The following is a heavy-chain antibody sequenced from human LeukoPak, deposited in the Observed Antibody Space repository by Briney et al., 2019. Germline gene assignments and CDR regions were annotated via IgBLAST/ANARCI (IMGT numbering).Heavy chain of an antibody. CDR2: IKQDGSEK. J-gene: IGHJ4*02. D-gene: IGHD3-10*01. Sequence: PGGSLRLSCAASGFTFSSYWVSWVRQAPGKGLEWVANIKQDGSEKYYVDSVKGRFTISRDNAKNSLYLQMNSLRAEDTAVYYCARDFSPMGFGDDYWGQGTLVTVSS. CDR1: GFTFSSYW. CDR3: ARDFSPMGFGDDY. V-gene: IGHV3-7*01.